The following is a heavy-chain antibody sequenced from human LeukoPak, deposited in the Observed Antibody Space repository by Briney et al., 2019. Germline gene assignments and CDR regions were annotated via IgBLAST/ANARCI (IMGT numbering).Heavy chain of an antibody. CDR1: GGSISSYY. Sequence: SETLSLTCTVSGGSISSYYWSWIRQPPGKGLEWIGYIYYSGSTNYNPSLKSRGTISVDTSKNQFSLKLNSVTAADTAVYYCARAVDYGDYWYFDLWGRGTLVTVSS. J-gene: IGHJ2*01. V-gene: IGHV4-59*01. CDR2: IYYSGST. D-gene: IGHD4-17*01. CDR3: ARAVDYGDYWYFDL.